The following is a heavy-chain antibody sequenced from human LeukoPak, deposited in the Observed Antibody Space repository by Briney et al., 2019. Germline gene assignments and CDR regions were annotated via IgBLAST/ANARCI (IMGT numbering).Heavy chain of an antibody. D-gene: IGHD4-17*01. CDR3: AKNDYGDYYSEVY. J-gene: IGHJ4*02. CDR1: GFTFRSHA. V-gene: IGHV3-23*01. Sequence: GGSLRLSCVGSGFTFRSHAMSWVRQAPEKGLEFVSGIYENGGTTYYADSVKGRFTISRDNSKNTLYLQMNSLRAEDTAVYYCAKNDYGDYYSEVYWGQGTLVTVSS. CDR2: IYENGGTT.